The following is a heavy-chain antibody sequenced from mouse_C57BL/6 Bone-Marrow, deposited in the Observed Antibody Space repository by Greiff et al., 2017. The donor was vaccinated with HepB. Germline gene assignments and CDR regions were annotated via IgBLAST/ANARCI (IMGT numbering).Heavy chain of an antibody. CDR3: ARKIFITTGAMDY. V-gene: IGHV1-55*01. D-gene: IGHD1-1*01. J-gene: IGHJ4*01. CDR1: GYTFTSYW. CDR2: IYPGSGST. Sequence: QVQLQQPGAELVKPGASVKMSCKASGYTFTSYWITWVKQRPGQGLEWIGDIYPGSGSTNYNEKFKSKATLTVDTSSSTAYMQLSSLTSEDSAVYYCARKIFITTGAMDYWGQGTSVTVSS.